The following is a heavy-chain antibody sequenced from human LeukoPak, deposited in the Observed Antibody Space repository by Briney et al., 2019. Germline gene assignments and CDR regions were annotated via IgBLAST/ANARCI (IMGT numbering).Heavy chain of an antibody. CDR2: ISGSGGST. J-gene: IGHJ4*02. CDR1: GFTFSSYG. Sequence: GGSLRLSCAASGFTFSSYGMHWVRQAPGKGLEWVSAISGSGGSTYYADSVKGRFTISRDNSKNTLYLQMNSLRAEDTAVYYCAKMGLYYDFWSGYQFDYWGQGTLVTASS. CDR3: AKMGLYYDFWSGYQFDY. D-gene: IGHD3-3*01. V-gene: IGHV3-23*01.